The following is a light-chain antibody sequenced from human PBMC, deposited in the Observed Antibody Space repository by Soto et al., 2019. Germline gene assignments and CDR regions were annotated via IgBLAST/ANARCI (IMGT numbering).Light chain of an antibody. CDR1: QSLLHSNGYNY. J-gene: IGKJ1*01. V-gene: IGKV2-28*01. CDR2: LGS. Sequence: DIKRTQYPLSLHVTPGGSASISCRTSQSLLHSNGYNYLDWYLQKPGQSPQLLIFLGSNRASGDPDRCSGSGACAVLILSIPRAEAEDVCVLFIVQGLGTPQVFSQGTKVDI. CDR3: VQGLGTPQV.